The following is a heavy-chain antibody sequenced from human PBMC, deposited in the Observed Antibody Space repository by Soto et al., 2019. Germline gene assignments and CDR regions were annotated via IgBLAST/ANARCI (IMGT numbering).Heavy chain of an antibody. J-gene: IGHJ5*02. D-gene: IGHD1-26*01. V-gene: IGHV3-72*01. CDR3: ARVSGSYLICFDP. CDR2: TRNKANSYTT. CDR1: GFIFSDHY. Sequence: EVQRLESGGGLVQPGGSLRLSCAASGFIFSDHYMDWVRQAPGKGLEWVGRTRNKANSYTTEYAASVKGRFTISRDDSKTSLYLQMNSLKTEYTAVYYCARVSGSYLICFDPWGQGTLVTVSS.